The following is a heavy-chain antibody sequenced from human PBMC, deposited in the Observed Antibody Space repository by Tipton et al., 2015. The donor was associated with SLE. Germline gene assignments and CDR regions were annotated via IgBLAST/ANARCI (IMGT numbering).Heavy chain of an antibody. J-gene: IGHJ6*03. Sequence: GLVKPSQTLSLTCDISGDTVPSNSAAWNWIRQSPSRGLEWLGRAYYRSRWYTDYEISVKSRITIDADTSKNQLSLHLSSVTPEDTAVYYCARRVLLGNYYYYMDVWGKGTAVTVSS. CDR1: GDTVPSNSAA. V-gene: IGHV6-1*01. CDR3: ARRVLLGNYYYYMDV. CDR2: AYYRSRWYT.